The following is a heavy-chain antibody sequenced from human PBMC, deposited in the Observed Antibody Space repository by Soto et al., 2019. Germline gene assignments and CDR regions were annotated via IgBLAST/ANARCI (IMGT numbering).Heavy chain of an antibody. CDR2: INPSGGST. V-gene: IGHV1-46*01. J-gene: IGHJ6*02. CDR1: GHAFTSYY. CDR3: ARERITMIVVASSGGMDV. Sequence: ASVKVSCKASGHAFTSYYMRWVRQAPGQGLEWMGIINPSGGSTSYAQKFQGRVTMTRDTSTSTVYMELSSLRSEDTAVYYCARERITMIVVASSGGMDVWGQGTTVTV. D-gene: IGHD3-22*01.